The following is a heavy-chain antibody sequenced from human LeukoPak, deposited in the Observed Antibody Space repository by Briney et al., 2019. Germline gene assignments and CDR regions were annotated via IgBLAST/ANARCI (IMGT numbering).Heavy chain of an antibody. CDR2: ISGSGGST. CDR1: GFTFSSYG. CDR3: AKSRDYGDYVWYFDY. Sequence: GGSLRLSCAASGFTFSSYGMSWVRQAPGKGLEWVSAISGSGGSTYYADSVKGRFTISRDNSKNTLYLQMNSLRAEDTAVYYCAKSRDYGDYVWYFDYWGQRTLVTVSS. J-gene: IGHJ4*02. D-gene: IGHD4-17*01. V-gene: IGHV3-23*01.